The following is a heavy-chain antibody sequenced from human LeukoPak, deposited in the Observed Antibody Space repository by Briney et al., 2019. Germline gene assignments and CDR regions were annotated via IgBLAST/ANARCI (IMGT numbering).Heavy chain of an antibody. CDR2: INGGGNTT. V-gene: IGHV3-23*01. J-gene: IGHJ6*03. CDR3: TKELHVAVAVADYYYFYMDV. Sequence: GGSLRLSCAASGFAFSSFAMGWVRRSPEKGLEWLSTINGGGNTTFYADSVKGRFTISRDNSKNALYLHMDSLRPDDTAIYYCTKELHVAVAVADYYYFYMDVWGRGTAVTVSS. CDR1: GFAFSSFA. D-gene: IGHD6-19*01.